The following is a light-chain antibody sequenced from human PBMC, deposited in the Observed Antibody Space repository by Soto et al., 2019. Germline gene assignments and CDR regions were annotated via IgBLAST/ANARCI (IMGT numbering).Light chain of an antibody. CDR2: ENN. CDR3: GTWDSSLSAGV. CDR1: SSNIGNNY. Sequence: QSVLTQPPSVSAAPGQKVTISCSGSSSNIGNNYVSWYQQLPGTAPKLLIYENNKRPSGIPDRSSGSKSGTSATLGITGLQNGDDADYYCGTWDSSLSAGVFGGGTKVTVL. V-gene: IGLV1-51*02. J-gene: IGLJ3*02.